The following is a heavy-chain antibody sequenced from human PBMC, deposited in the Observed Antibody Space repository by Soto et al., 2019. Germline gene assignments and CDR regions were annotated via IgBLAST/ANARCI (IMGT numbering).Heavy chain of an antibody. J-gene: IGHJ4*02. CDR1: GGSISSSSYY. CDR3: ARQGSSWFFDY. Sequence: QLQLQESGPGLVKPSETLSLTCTVSGGSISSSSYYWGWIRQPPGKGLEWIGSIYYSGSTYYNPSLKSRVTISVDTSKNQFSLKLSSVTAADTAVYYCARQGSSWFFDYWGQGTLVTVSS. D-gene: IGHD6-13*01. CDR2: IYYSGST. V-gene: IGHV4-39*01.